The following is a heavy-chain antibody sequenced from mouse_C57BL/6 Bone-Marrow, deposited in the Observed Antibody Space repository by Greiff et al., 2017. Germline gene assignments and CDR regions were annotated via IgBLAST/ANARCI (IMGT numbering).Heavy chain of an antibody. V-gene: IGHV1-81*01. Sequence: QVQLQQSGAELARPGASVKLSCKASGYTFTSYGISWVKQRTGQGLEWIGEIYPRSGNTYYNEKFKGKATLTADKSSSTAYMELRSLTSEDSAVXFCARRAYYGSSWYFDVWGTGTTVTVSS. CDR1: GYTFTSYG. J-gene: IGHJ1*03. CDR3: ARRAYYGSSWYFDV. D-gene: IGHD1-1*01. CDR2: IYPRSGNT.